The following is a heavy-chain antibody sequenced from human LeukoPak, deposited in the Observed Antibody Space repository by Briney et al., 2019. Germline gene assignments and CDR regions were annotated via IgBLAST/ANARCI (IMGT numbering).Heavy chain of an antibody. J-gene: IGHJ4*02. V-gene: IGHV3-23*01. Sequence: GGSLRLSCAASGFTFNCAMSWVRQAPGKGLEWVSSISGSGGSTYYADSVKGRFTISRDSSKNTLYLQMNSLRAEDTAVYYCARYDGSGWYRSDYWGQGTLVTVSS. CDR3: ARYDGSGWYRSDY. D-gene: IGHD6-19*01. CDR1: GFTFNCA. CDR2: ISGSGGST.